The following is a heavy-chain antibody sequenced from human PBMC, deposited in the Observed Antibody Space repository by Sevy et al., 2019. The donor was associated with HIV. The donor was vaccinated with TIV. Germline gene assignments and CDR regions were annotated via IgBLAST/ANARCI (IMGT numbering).Heavy chain of an antibody. CDR3: AREADYYFDS. V-gene: IGHV3-11*01. CDR1: GFTFSDYH. Sequence: GGSLRLSCEASGFTFSDYHMTWIRQAPGKGLEWVAYISSRGSTEHYADSVKGRFTISRDNVNNSLYLQMDSLRGEDTAVYYCAREADYYFDSWGQGSLVTVSS. CDR2: ISSRGSTE. D-gene: IGHD2-21*02. J-gene: IGHJ4*02.